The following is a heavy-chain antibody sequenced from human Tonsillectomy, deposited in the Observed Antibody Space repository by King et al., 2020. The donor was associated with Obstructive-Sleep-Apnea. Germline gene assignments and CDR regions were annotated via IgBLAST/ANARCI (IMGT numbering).Heavy chain of an antibody. D-gene: IGHD6-19*01. CDR1: GCTFSDHY. CDR3: ARNQRSGSSAWHWDS. CDR2: ARGKANSYTT. V-gene: IGHV3-72*01. J-gene: IGHJ4*02. Sequence: VQLVESGGGLVQPGVSLRLSCAASGCTFSDHYMYWVRQAPGKWLERVARARGKANSYTTEYAAFVKGRFTISSDDSQNSLYLQMNSLKTEDTAVYFCARNQRSGSSAWHWDSWGQGTLVTVSS.